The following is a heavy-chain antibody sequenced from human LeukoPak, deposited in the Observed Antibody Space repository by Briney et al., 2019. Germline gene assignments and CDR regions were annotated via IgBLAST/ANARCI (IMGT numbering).Heavy chain of an antibody. CDR2: ISIYNGNT. CDR3: ARHHQYYHSNSFDY. V-gene: IGHV1-18*01. CDR1: GYTFTNYD. J-gene: IGHJ4*02. D-gene: IGHD3-22*01. Sequence: ASVKVSCKASGYTFTNYDINWVRQAPGQGLEWMGWISIYNGNTNCAQKLQGRVTMTTDTSTSTAYMEPRSLRSDDTAVYYCARHHQYYHSNSFDYWGQGTLVTVSS.